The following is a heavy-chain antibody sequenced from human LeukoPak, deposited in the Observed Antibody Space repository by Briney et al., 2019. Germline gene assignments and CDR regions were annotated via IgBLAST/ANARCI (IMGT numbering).Heavy chain of an antibody. CDR2: FKTKYNQV. D-gene: IGHD4-11*01. V-gene: IGHV3-23*05. Sequence: GGSLRLSCVASGFTFNDYAMNWVRQAPGKGLEWVSAFKTKYNQVYYAESVRGRFTISTDNSKNTVFLQMNSLGAEDTALYYCARSVPDYTRFDYWGQGALVTVSS. CDR1: GFTFNDYA. CDR3: ARSVPDYTRFDY. J-gene: IGHJ4*02.